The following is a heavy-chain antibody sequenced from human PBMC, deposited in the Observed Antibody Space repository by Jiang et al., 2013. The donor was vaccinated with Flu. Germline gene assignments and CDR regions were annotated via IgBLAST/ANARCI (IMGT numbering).Heavy chain of an antibody. CDR2: IYYSGST. V-gene: IGHV4-59*08. D-gene: IGHD3/OR15-3a*01. CDR3: ARLDLCGMNAFDI. J-gene: IGHJ3*02. CDR1: GGSISSYY. Sequence: GSGLVKPSETLSLTCTVSGGSISSYYWSWIRQPPGKGLEWIGYIYYSGSTNYNPSLKSRVTISVDTSKNQFSLKLSSVTAADTAVYYCARLDLCGMNAFDIWGQGTMVTVSS.